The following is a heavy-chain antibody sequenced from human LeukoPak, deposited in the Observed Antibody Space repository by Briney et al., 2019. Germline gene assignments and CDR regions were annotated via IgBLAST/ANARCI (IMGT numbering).Heavy chain of an antibody. V-gene: IGHV4-34*01. CDR1: GGSFSGYY. Sequence: PSETLSLTCAVYGGSFSGYYWSWIRQPPGKGLEWIGEINHSGSTNYNPSLKSRVTISVDTSKSQFSLKLSSVTAADTAVYYCARARGYSINWFDPWGQGTLVTVSS. D-gene: IGHD5-18*01. CDR3: ARARGYSINWFDP. J-gene: IGHJ5*02. CDR2: INHSGST.